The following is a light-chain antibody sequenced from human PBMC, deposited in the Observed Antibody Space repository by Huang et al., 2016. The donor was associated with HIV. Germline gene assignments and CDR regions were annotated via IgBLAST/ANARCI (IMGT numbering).Light chain of an antibody. CDR1: QSVGKY. CDR3: QQYDNGPYT. V-gene: IGKV3-15*01. CDR2: GSS. Sequence: EIVMTQSPVTLSVSPGERATLSCRASQSVGKYLAWYQQRPGQPPRLLIYGSSTRATGIPARFTGSGSGAEFTLTISSLQSEDFAIYDCQQYDNGPYTFGQGTNLEIK. J-gene: IGKJ2*01.